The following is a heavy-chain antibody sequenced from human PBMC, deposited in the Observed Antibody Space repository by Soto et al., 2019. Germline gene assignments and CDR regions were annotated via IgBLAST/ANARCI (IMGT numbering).Heavy chain of an antibody. CDR2: ISSSGSTI. CDR1: GFTFSSYE. CDR3: ARDHRGGYYYYGMDV. J-gene: IGHJ6*02. V-gene: IGHV3-48*03. Sequence: GGSLRLSCAASGFTFSSYEMNWVRQAPGKGLEWVSYISSSGSTIYYADSVKGRFTISRDNAKNSLYLQMNSLRAEDTAVYYCARDHRGGYYYYGMDVWGQGTTVTVSS.